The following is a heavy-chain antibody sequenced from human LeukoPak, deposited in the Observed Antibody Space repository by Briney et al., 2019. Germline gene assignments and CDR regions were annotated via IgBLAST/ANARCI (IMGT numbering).Heavy chain of an antibody. J-gene: IGHJ4*02. CDR2: INHSGST. V-gene: IGHV4-34*01. D-gene: IGHD1-26*01. Sequence: SETLSLTCAVYGVSFSGYYWSWIRQPPGKGLEWIGEINHSGSTNYNPSLKSRVTISVDTSKNQFSLKLSSVTAADTAVYYCARGRSIVGATDYWGQGTLVTVSS. CDR3: ARGRSIVGATDY. CDR1: GVSFSGYY.